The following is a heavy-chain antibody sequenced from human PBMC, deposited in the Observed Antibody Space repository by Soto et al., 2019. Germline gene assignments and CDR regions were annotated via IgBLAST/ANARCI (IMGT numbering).Heavy chain of an antibody. J-gene: IGHJ4*02. CDR1: GGSVTSGDYY. V-gene: IGHV4-30-4*01. CDR3: AGDHVVHIPLVTHYY. CDR2: IYHSGST. D-gene: IGHD3-10*01. Sequence: PSETLSLTCTVSGGSVTSGDYYWSWIRQPPGKGLEWLGYIYHSGSTYYSPSLKSRVTMSLDTSKNHFSLRLNSVTAADTAVYYCAGDHVVHIPLVTHYYWGKGALVTVSS.